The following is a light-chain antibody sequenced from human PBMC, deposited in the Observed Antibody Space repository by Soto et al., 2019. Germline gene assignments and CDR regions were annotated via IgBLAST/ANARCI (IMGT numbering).Light chain of an antibody. CDR2: DVS. Sequence: QSALTQPASVSGSPGQSITISCTGSSSDVGGYNYVSWYQQHPGKAPKLMINDVSNRPSGVSNRFSGSKSGNTASLTISGLQAEDEADYYCSSYTSSSTYVLFGGGTQLTVL. J-gene: IGLJ2*01. CDR3: SSYTSSSTYVL. CDR1: SSDVGGYNY. V-gene: IGLV2-14*01.